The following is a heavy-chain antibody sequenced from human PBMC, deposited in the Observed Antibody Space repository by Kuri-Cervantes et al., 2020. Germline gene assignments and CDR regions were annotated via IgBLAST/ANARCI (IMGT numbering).Heavy chain of an antibody. CDR2: IKQDGSEK. D-gene: IGHD6-19*01. Sequence: GESLKISCAASGFTFSNYWMNWVRQAPGKGLEWVANIKQDGSEKSYVDSVKGRFTISRDNAKNSLYLQMNSLRAEDTAVYYCANQNSQWLGMDAFDIWGQGTMVTVSS. V-gene: IGHV3-7*01. J-gene: IGHJ3*02. CDR3: ANQNSQWLGMDAFDI. CDR1: GFTFSNYW.